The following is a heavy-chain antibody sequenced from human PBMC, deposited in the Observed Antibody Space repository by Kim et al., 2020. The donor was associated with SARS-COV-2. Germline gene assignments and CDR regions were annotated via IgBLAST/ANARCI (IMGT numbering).Heavy chain of an antibody. V-gene: IGHV1-24*01. Sequence: ASVKVSCKVSGYTLTELSMHWVRQAPGKGLEWMGGFDPEDGETIYAQKFQGRVTMTEDTSTDTAYMELSSLRSEDTAVYYCATTQYHYYDSSGNHFDYWGQGTLVTVSS. CDR3: ATTQYHYYDSSGNHFDY. CDR2: FDPEDGET. CDR1: GYTLTELS. D-gene: IGHD3-22*01. J-gene: IGHJ4*02.